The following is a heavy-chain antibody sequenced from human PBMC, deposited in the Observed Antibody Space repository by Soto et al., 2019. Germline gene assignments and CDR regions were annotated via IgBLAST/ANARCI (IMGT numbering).Heavy chain of an antibody. V-gene: IGHV3-23*01. CDR1: GFTFSSYA. CDR2: ISGSGGST. D-gene: IGHD5-18*01. CDR3: ARGRGYTYGIDY. Sequence: GGSLRLSCAASGFTFSSYAMSWVRQAPGKGLEWVSAISGSGGSTYYADSVKGRFTISRDNSKNTLYLQMNSLRAEDTAVYYCARGRGYTYGIDYWGQGTLVTVSS. J-gene: IGHJ4*02.